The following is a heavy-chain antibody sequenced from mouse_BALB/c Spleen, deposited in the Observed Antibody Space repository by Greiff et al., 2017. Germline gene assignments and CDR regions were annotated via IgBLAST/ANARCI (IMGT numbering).Heavy chain of an antibody. V-gene: IGHV10-1*02. J-gene: IGHJ3*01. CDR2: IRSKSNNYAT. CDR1: GFTFNTYA. Sequence: EVQLVESGGGLVQPKGSLKLSCAASGFTFNTYAMNWVRQAPGKGLEWVARIRSKSNNYATYYTDTVKDRFTISRDDSQSMLYLQMSNLKTEDTAMYYCVRRGYDAWCAYRGEGTLGTVSA. D-gene: IGHD2-14*01. CDR3: VRRGYDAWCAY.